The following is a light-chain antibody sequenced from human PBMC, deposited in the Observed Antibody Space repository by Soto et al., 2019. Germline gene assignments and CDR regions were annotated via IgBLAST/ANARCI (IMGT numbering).Light chain of an antibody. Sequence: DIQLTQSPSFLSASVGERVTITCRASQDITNFLAWYQQKPGKAPELLIYGASTLHSGVPPRFSGSGSGTEFTLTISSLQPEDFATYHCQHLNSYPYTFXRGTKVDIK. CDR1: QDITNF. J-gene: IGKJ2*01. CDR2: GAS. V-gene: IGKV1-9*01. CDR3: QHLNSYPYT.